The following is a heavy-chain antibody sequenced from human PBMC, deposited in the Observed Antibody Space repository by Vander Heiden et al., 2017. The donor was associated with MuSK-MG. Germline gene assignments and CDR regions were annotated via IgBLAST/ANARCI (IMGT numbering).Heavy chain of an antibody. V-gene: IGHV1-8*01. CDR3: AKERTQGGSNAFDV. CDR1: GYTFPTYD. D-gene: IGHD3-16*01. J-gene: IGHJ3*01. Sequence: QVQLVQSGAEVKKPGASVRVSCKASGYTFPTYDINWVRQAPGQGPEWMGWMKPRTGSTGYAPNFQGRVTMTRDTSISTAYMELSSLRSEDTAVYYCAKERTQGGSNAFDVWGQGTMVTVS. CDR2: MKPRTGST.